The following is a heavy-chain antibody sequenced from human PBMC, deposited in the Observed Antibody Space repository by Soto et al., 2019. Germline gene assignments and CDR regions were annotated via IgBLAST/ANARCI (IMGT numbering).Heavy chain of an antibody. Sequence: EVQLLESGGGLVQPGGSLRLSCAASGFIFTTYAMSWVRQAPGKGLEWVSAISGGGVTTYYADSVKGRFTISRDNSKNTLYLQMNSLRVEDTAVYFCAKPYCTTTDCHGGGFDYWGQGALVTVSS. CDR2: ISGGGVTT. CDR1: GFIFTTYA. V-gene: IGHV3-23*01. CDR3: AKPYCTTTDCHGGGFDY. D-gene: IGHD1-26*01. J-gene: IGHJ4*02.